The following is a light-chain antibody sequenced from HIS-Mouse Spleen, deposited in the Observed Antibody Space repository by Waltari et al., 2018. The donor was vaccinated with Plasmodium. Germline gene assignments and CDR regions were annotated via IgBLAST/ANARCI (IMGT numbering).Light chain of an antibody. V-gene: IGLV4-69*01. Sequence: QLVLTQSPSASASLGASVKLTCTLSSGHSSYAIAWHQQQPEKGPRYLIELNSEGSHSKGDGIPDRFSGSSSGAERYLTISSLQSEDEADYYCQTWGTGMGVFGGGTKLTVL. CDR2: LNSEGSH. J-gene: IGLJ2*01. CDR1: SGHSSYA. CDR3: QTWGTGMGV.